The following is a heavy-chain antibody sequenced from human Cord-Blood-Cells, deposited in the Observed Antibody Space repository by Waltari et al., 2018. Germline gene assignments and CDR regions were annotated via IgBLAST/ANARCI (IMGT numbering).Heavy chain of an antibody. CDR1: GYTFTGYY. V-gene: IGHV1-2*02. D-gene: IGHD3-10*01. CDR2: SNPNSGGT. CDR3: ARARYGDGYKY. J-gene: IGHJ4*02. Sequence: QVQLVQSGAEVKKPGASVKVSCKASGYTFTGYYMHWVRQAPGQGLEWMRWSNPNSGGTIEAQKLQGRVTMTRDTSISPAYMELRMLRSEDTAVYYWARARYGDGYKYWGQGTLVTVSS.